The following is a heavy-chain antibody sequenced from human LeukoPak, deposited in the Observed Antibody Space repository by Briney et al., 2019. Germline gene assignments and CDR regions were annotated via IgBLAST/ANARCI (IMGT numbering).Heavy chain of an antibody. V-gene: IGHV4-34*01. CDR2: INHSGST. J-gene: IGHJ5*02. Sequence: ASETLSLTCAVYGGSFSGYYWSWIRQPPGKGLEWIGEINHSGSTNYNPSLKSRVTISVDTSKNQFSLKLSSVTAADTAVYYCARLVGAAPWGQGTLVTVSS. CDR3: ARLVGAAP. CDR1: GGSFSGYY. D-gene: IGHD1-26*01.